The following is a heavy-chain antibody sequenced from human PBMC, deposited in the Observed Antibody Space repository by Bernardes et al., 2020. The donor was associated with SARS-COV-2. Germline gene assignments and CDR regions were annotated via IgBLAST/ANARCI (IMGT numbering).Heavy chain of an antibody. CDR2: IYYSGST. CDR1: GGSISSGGYY. J-gene: IGHJ5*02. CDR3: ARGIPQSITIFGVVIPGNWFDP. Sequence: SEALSLTCTVSGGSISSGGYYWSWLRQHPGKGLEWIGYIYYSGSTYYNPSLKSRFTISVDTSKNQFSLKLSSVTAADTAVYYCARGIPQSITIFGVVIPGNWFDPWGQGTLVTVSS. D-gene: IGHD3-3*01. V-gene: IGHV4-31*03.